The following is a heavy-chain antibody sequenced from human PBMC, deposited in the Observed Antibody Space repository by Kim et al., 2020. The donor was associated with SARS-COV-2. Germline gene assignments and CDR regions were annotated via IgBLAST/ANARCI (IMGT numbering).Heavy chain of an antibody. CDR3: ARAIYVYGGIDY. D-gene: IGHD4-17*01. V-gene: IGHV3-11*01. CDR2: ISSSGSSI. J-gene: IGHJ4*02. CDR1: GFTFSDYY. Sequence: GGSLRLSCAASGFTFSDYYMSWIRQAPGKGLEWVSFISSSGSSIYYADSVKGRFTISRDNAKNSLYLQMNSLRAVDTAVYYCARAIYVYGGIDYWGQGTLVTVSS.